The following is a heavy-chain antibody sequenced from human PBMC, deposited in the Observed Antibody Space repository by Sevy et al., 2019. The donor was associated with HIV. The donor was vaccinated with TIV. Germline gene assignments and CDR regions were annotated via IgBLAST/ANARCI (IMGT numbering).Heavy chain of an antibody. Sequence: GGSLRLSCAASGFTFSSYWMSWVRQAPGKGLEWVANIKQDGSEKYYVDSVKGRFTYSRDNAKNSLYLQMNSLRAEDTAVYYCARNTAMVTNMDAGWVDPLGQGTLVTVSS. D-gene: IGHD5-18*01. CDR3: ARNTAMVTNMDAGWVDP. V-gene: IGHV3-7*01. CDR1: GFTFSSYW. J-gene: IGHJ5*02. CDR2: IKQDGSEK.